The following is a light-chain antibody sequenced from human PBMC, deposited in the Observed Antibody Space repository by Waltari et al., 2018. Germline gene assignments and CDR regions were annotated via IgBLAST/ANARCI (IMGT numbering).Light chain of an antibody. J-gene: IGKJ4*01. CDR3: QQRRNWPLT. CDR1: QSVSYY. V-gene: IGKV3-11*01. CDR2: DTS. Sequence: EIVLTQSPDTLSLSTGERATLSCRSSQSVSYYLAWYQQRPGQAPRLLIYDTSHRATGIPDRFSGSGSETDFTLTISSLEPEDFAVYYCQQRRNWPLTFGGGTKVEIK.